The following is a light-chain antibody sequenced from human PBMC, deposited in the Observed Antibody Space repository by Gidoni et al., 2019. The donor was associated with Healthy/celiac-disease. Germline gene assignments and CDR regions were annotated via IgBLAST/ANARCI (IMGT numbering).Light chain of an antibody. CDR1: QSISSW. V-gene: IGKV1-5*03. J-gene: IGKJ2*03. CDR2: KES. CDR3: QQYNSYGS. Sequence: DIQMTQSPSTLSASVGDRVTITCRASQSISSWLAWYQQKPGKAPKLLIYKESSLESGVPSRFSGSGSGTEFTLTISSLQPDDFATYYCQQYNSYGSFGQGTKLEIK.